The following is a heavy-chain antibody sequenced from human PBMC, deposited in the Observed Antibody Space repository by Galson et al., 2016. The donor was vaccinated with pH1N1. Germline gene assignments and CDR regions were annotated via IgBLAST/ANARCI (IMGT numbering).Heavy chain of an antibody. V-gene: IGHV4-61*02. Sequence: TCTVSGGSITSDSDFWTWIRQPAGKGLEWIGRVSGTGSTNYNPSLKSRVTISIDTSKSQFSLKMASVTAADTAVYFCARESLEWLIISGHRVQLNWFDPWGQGTLVTVSS. CDR3: ARESLEWLIISGHRVQLNWFDP. CDR2: VSGTGST. CDR1: GGSITSDSDF. J-gene: IGHJ5*02. D-gene: IGHD3-3*01.